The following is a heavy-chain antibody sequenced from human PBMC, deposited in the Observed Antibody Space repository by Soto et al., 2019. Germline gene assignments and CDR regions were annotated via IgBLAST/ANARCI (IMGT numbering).Heavy chain of an antibody. CDR1: GGTFSSYT. CDR2: IIPILGIA. CDR3: ARDHGSGSYYHNWFDP. J-gene: IGHJ5*02. D-gene: IGHD3-10*01. V-gene: IGHV1-69*04. Sequence: ASVKVSCKASGGTFSSYTISWVRQAPGQGLEWMGRIIPILGIANYAQKFQGRVTITADKSTSTAYMELSSLRSEDTAVYYCARDHGSGSYYHNWFDPWGQGTLVTVSS.